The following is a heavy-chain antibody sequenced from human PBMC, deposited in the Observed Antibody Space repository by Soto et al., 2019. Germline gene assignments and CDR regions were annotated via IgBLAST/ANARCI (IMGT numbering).Heavy chain of an antibody. J-gene: IGHJ4*02. CDR2: VYLSGVT. CDR1: GYSISSGYY. CDR3: ARDDRDSTSPTFDY. Sequence: SETLSLTCAVSGYSISSGYYWGWIRQSPGKGLEWIGSVYLSGVTYFNPSLKSRVTISVDTSKNQFSLKLNSMTAADTAVYYCARDDRDSTSPTFDYWGQGVLVTVSS. V-gene: IGHV4-38-2*02. D-gene: IGHD6-6*01.